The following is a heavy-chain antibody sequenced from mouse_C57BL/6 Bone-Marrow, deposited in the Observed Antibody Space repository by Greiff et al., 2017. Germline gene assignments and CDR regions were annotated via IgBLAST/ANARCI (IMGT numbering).Heavy chain of an antibody. V-gene: IGHV7-3*01. Sequence: EVNVVESGGGLVQPGGSLSLSCAASGFTFTDYYMSWVRQPPGKALEWLGFIRNKANGYTTEYSASVKGRFTISRDNSQSILYLQMNALRAEDSATYYCARYVTVVSNWYFDVWGTGTTVTVSS. CDR3: ARYVTVVSNWYFDV. J-gene: IGHJ1*03. CDR1: GFTFTDYY. CDR2: IRNKANGYTT. D-gene: IGHD1-1*01.